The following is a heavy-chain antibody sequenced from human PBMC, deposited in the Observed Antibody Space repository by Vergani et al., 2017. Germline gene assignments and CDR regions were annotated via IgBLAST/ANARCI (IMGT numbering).Heavy chain of an antibody. CDR3: AGHSTVEWLVKLGWIDP. D-gene: IGHD6-19*01. Sequence: QLQLQESGPGLVKPSATLSLTCSVSGASIRSSNYYWGWIRQPPGKGLEWMASIHYSGSTYYNPSLKSRVTISVDTSKNQFSLKLSSVTSADTAVYFCAGHSTVEWLVKLGWIDPWGQGILVTVSS. CDR1: GASIRSSNYY. V-gene: IGHV4-39*01. J-gene: IGHJ5*02. CDR2: IHYSGST.